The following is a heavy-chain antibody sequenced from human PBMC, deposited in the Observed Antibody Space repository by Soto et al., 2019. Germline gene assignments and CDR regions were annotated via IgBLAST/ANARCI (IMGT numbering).Heavy chain of an antibody. J-gene: IGHJ4*02. CDR3: ARALLTMAFDY. CDR2: ISSSSSYI. Sequence: EVQLVESGGGLVKPGGSLRLSCAASGFTFSSYSMNWVRQAPGKGLEWVSSISSSSSYIYYADSVKGQFTISRDNAKNSLYLQMNSLRAEDTAVYYCARALLTMAFDYWGQGTLVTVSS. V-gene: IGHV3-21*01. D-gene: IGHD3-10*01. CDR1: GFTFSSYS.